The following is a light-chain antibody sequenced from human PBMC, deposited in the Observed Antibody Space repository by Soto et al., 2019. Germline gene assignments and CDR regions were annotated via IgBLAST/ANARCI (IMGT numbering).Light chain of an antibody. V-gene: IGLV1-40*01. Sequence: QSVLTQPPSVSGAPGQRVTISCTGSSSNIGAGYVVHWYQHLPGTAPKLLLYGDINRPSGVPDRFSASKSGSSASLAITGLQADDEADYYCQSHDSTLSGPVFGGGTKLTVL. CDR1: SSNIGAGYV. J-gene: IGLJ3*02. CDR3: QSHDSTLSGPV. CDR2: GDI.